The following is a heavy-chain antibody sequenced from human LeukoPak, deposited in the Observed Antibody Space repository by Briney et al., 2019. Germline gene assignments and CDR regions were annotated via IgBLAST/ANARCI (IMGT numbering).Heavy chain of an antibody. CDR1: GGSISSSGYY. CDR2: IYFSGST. D-gene: IGHD2-15*01. V-gene: IGHV4-39*07. CDR3: ARWDCSGGSCQTGFDY. J-gene: IGHJ4*02. Sequence: PSETLSLTCTVSGGSISSSGYYWGWIRQPPGKGLERIGSIYFSGSTYFNPSLKSRVTISVDTSKNQFSLKLSSVTAADTAVYYCARWDCSGGSCQTGFDYWGQGTLVTVSS.